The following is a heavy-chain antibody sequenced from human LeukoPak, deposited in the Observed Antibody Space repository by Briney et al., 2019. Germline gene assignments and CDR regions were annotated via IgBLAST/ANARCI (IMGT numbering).Heavy chain of an antibody. CDR3: ARDDRVYYAFDI. Sequence: ASVKVSCKASGGTFSSYAISWVRQAPGQGLEWMGRIIPILGIANYAQKFQGRVTITADKSTSTAYMELSSLRSEDTAVYYCARDDRVYYAFDIWGQGTMVTVSS. CDR1: GGTFSSYA. CDR2: IIPILGIA. V-gene: IGHV1-69*04. J-gene: IGHJ3*02. D-gene: IGHD6-6*01.